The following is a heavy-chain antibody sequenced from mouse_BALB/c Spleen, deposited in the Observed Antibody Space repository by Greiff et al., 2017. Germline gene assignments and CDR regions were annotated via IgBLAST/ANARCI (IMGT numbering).Heavy chain of an antibody. CDR3: ARDYGNYVWFAY. D-gene: IGHD2-1*01. J-gene: IGHJ3*01. CDR1: GFNIKDYY. CDR2: IDPENGNT. Sequence: VQLQQSGSELVRPGALVKLSCKASGFNIKDYYMHWVKQRPEQGLEWIGWIDPENGNTIYDPKFQGKASITADTSSNTAYLQLSSLTSEDTAVYYCARDYGNYVWFAYWGQGTLVTVSA. V-gene: IGHV14-1*02.